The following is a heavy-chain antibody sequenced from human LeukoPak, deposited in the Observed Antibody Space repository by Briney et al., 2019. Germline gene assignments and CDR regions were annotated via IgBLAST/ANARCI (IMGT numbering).Heavy chain of an antibody. D-gene: IGHD6-13*01. CDR2: IYYSGST. CDR1: GGSISSSSYY. J-gene: IGHJ6*02. Sequence: SETLSLTCTVSGGSISSSSYYWDWIRQPPGKGLEWIGSIYYSGSTYYNPSLKSRVTISVDTSKNQFSLKLSSVTAADTAVYYCARQYSSSWPHYYYYGMDVWGQGTTVTVSS. V-gene: IGHV4-39*01. CDR3: ARQYSSSWPHYYYYGMDV.